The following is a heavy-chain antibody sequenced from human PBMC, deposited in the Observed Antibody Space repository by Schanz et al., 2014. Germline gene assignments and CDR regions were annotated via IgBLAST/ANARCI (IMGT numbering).Heavy chain of an antibody. V-gene: IGHV1-69*04. CDR1: GYTFTDYG. D-gene: IGHD1-26*01. CDR3: ARGTMPGAFDI. CDR2: IVPIAGIT. J-gene: IGHJ3*02. Sequence: QVQVVQSGAEVKKPGASVKVSCKASGYTFTDYGVIWVRQAPGQGLEWMGRIVPIAGITNYAQRFQGRVTITADKSTFTAYMELSSLRYEDTALYYCARGTMPGAFDIWGQGTMVTVSS.